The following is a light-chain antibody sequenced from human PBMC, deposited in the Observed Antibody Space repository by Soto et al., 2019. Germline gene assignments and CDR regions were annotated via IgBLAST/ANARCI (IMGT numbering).Light chain of an antibody. CDR3: QQRLNWPPG. CDR2: DAS. CDR1: QSVTNY. V-gene: IGKV3-11*01. Sequence: EIFLTQSPDTLSLSPGERATLTCRASQSVTNYIAWYQQRPGQAPRLLIYDASNRATGVPARFSGSRSGTDFTLTISDLEPADFGLYYCQQRLNWPPGFDQGTKVDIK. J-gene: IGKJ1*01.